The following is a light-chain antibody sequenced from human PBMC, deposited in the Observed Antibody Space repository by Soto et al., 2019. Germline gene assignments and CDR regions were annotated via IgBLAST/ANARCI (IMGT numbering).Light chain of an antibody. J-gene: IGLJ1*01. V-gene: IGLV1-44*01. Sequence: QSVLTQPPSASGTPGQRVTISCSGSSSNIGSNTVNWYQQLPGTAPKLLIYSNNQRPSGVPDRFSGSKSGTSASLAISGPHFEYGADYYCPPGEDSLNGLYVLGTGPRVTVL. CDR3: PPGEDSLNGLYV. CDR1: SSNIGSNT. CDR2: SNN.